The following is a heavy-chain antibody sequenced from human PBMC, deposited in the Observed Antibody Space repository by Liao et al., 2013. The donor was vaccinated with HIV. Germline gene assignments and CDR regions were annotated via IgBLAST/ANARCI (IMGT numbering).Heavy chain of an antibody. D-gene: IGHD3-22*01. J-gene: IGHJ3*02. Sequence: QVQLQESGPGLVKPSQTLSLTCTVSGGSISSGSYYWSWIRQPAGKGLEWIGRIYTSGSTNYNPSLKSRVTISGDTSKNEFSLKLSSVTAADTAVYYCARDKAYYSDSSGPPSRSAFEIWGQGTMVTVSS. CDR3: ARDKAYYSDSSGPPSRSAFEI. CDR2: IYTSGST. V-gene: IGHV4-61*02. CDR1: GGSISSGSYY.